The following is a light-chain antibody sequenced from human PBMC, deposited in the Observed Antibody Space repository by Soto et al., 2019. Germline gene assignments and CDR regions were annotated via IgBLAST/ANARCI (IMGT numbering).Light chain of an antibody. V-gene: IGLV2-14*01. CDR2: EVS. CDR3: SPFTSRTPGL. J-gene: IGLJ2*01. Sequence: QSVLTQPASVSGSPGQSITISCTGTSNDVGGYNYVSWYQQHPGKAPKLMMYEVSNRPSGVCDRFSGSKSGNTASLIISGLLAEDEADYYCSPFTSRTPGLFGGGTKLPVL. CDR1: SNDVGGYNY.